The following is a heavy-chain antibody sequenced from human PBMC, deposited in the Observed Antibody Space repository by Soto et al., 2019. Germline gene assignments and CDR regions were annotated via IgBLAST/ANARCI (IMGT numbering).Heavy chain of an antibody. D-gene: IGHD7-27*01. CDR3: ARRDRSATSYYGPHWGDP. V-gene: IGHV5-10-1*03. Sequence: EVQLVQSGPDVKKPGESLRISCQSSGYTFTSYRINWVRQMPGKGLEWMGRIDPSDSSTDYSPSFRGHVSISVDKSASTAHLTLTNLHASDTGIYYCARRDRSATSYYGPHWGDPVGQGTRFVVSS. CDR1: GYTFTSYR. J-gene: IGHJ5*02. CDR2: IDPSDSST.